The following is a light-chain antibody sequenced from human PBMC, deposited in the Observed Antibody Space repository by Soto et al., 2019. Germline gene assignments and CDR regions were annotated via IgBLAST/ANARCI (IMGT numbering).Light chain of an antibody. V-gene: IGLV1-47*01. Sequence: QSLLTQPPSASWTPGQRVPISCSGSNSKIGSNYVYWYQQLPGTAPKLLIYRNNQRPSGVPDRFSGSKSGTSASLAISGLRSEDEADYYCAAWDDSLSANYVFGTGTKVTAL. CDR1: NSKIGSNY. CDR2: RNN. CDR3: AAWDDSLSANYV. J-gene: IGLJ1*01.